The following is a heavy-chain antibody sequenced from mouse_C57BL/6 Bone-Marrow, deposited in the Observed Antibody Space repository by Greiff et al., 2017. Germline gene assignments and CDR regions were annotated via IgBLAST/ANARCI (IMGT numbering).Heavy chain of an antibody. CDR3: ARAPGGAMDY. CDR1: GFTFSDYR. J-gene: IGHJ4*01. D-gene: IGHD3-1*01. CDR2: ISNLAYSI. V-gene: IGHV5-15*01. Sequence: EVHLVESGGGLVQPGGSLKLSCAASGFTFSDYRMAWVRQAPRKGPEWVAFISNLAYSIYYADTVTGRFTISRENAKNTLYLEMSSLRSEDTAMYYCARAPGGAMDYWGQGTSVTVSS.